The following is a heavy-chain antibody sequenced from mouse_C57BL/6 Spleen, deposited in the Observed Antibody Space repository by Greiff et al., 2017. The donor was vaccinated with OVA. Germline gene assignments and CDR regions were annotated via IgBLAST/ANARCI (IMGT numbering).Heavy chain of an antibody. CDR1: GYTFTDYE. CDR2: IDPETGGT. V-gene: IGHV1-15*01. J-gene: IGHJ3*01. D-gene: IGHD2-3*01. Sequence: QVQLKQSGAELVRPGASVTLSCKASGYTFTDYEMHWVKQTPVHGLEWIGAIDPETGGTAYNQKFKGKAILTADKSSSTAYMELRSLTSEDSAVYYCTRIYDGYYWFAYWGQGTLVTVSA. CDR3: TRIYDGYYWFAY.